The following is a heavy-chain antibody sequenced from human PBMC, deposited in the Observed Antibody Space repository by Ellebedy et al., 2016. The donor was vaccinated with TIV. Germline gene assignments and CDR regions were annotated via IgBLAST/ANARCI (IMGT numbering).Heavy chain of an antibody. J-gene: IGHJ3*02. Sequence: GESLKISCSASGFTFSTYWLYWVRQAPWKGLVWVSRIHGDGSSTTYADSVKGRFTISRDNAKNTMYRQMNSLRVEDTAVYFCARGGPRRATSNGFDIWGRGTLVTVSS. V-gene: IGHV3-74*01. CDR3: ARGGPRRATSNGFDI. CDR2: IHGDGSST. D-gene: IGHD5-12*01. CDR1: GFTFSTYW.